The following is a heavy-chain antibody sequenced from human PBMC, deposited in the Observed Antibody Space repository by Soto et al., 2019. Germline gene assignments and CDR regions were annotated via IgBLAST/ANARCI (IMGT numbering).Heavy chain of an antibody. Sequence: EVQLLESGGGLVQPGGSLRLFCAASGFTFSSYAMSWVRQAPGKGLEWVAVFSGSGGSTYYADSVKGRFTISRDNSKNTLYLQMYSLRAEDTAVYYCAKVVGRNWFETWGQGTLVPVSS. CDR3: AKVVGRNWFET. J-gene: IGHJ5*02. D-gene: IGHD1-26*01. V-gene: IGHV3-23*01. CDR2: FSGSGGST. CDR1: GFTFSSYA.